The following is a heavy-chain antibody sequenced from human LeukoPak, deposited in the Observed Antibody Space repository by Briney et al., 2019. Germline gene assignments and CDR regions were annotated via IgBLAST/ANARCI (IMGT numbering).Heavy chain of an antibody. CDR2: IYYSGST. J-gene: IGHJ6*02. CDR1: GGSISSYY. D-gene: IGHD5-12*01. V-gene: IGHV4-59*01. Sequence: SETLSLTCTVSGGSISSYYWSWIRQPPGKGLGWIGYIYYSGSTNYNASLKSRVTISVDTSKNQCSLKLRSVTAADTAVYYCARGGYVDIVATIYYYGMDVWGQGTTVTVSS. CDR3: ARGGYVDIVATIYYYGMDV.